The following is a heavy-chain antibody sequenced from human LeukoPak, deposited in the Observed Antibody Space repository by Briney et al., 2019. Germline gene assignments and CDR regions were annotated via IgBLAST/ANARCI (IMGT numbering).Heavy chain of an antibody. D-gene: IGHD6-19*01. CDR2: IYSGGST. J-gene: IGHJ4*02. CDR1: GFTVSSNY. V-gene: IGHV3-53*01. Sequence: GGSLRLSCAASGFTVSSNYMSWVRQAPGKGLEWVSVIYSGGSTYYADSVKGRFTFSRDNSKNTLYLQMDSLRAEDTAVYYCARGGAVAGTLDYWGQGSLVTVSS. CDR3: ARGGAVAGTLDY.